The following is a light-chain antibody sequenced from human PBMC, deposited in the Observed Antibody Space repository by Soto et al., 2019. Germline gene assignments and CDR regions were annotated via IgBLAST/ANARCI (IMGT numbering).Light chain of an antibody. Sequence: DIVLSKSPTTMSLSPGERATLSCRASQSVSNNYLAWYQQKPGQAPRLLIYGASNRATGIPDRFSGSGSGTDFTLTISRLEPEDFAVYYCQQYGSSGTFGQGTKVDIK. CDR3: QQYGSSGT. CDR2: GAS. V-gene: IGKV3-20*01. CDR1: QSVSNNY. J-gene: IGKJ1*01.